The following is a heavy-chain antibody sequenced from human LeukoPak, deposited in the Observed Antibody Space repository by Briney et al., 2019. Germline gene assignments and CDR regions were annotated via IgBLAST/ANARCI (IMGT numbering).Heavy chain of an antibody. CDR3: TRDASGDTCSGPRMDV. Sequence: GGSLRLSCAASAFTFRTYWMSWVRQAPGKGLEWVAMIKPDGSEKYYVDSVKGLFTISRDNAKNSLYLQMTSLRVEDTGVYYCTRDASGDTCSGPRMDVWGQGTTVTVS. J-gene: IGHJ6*02. D-gene: IGHD1-26*01. CDR1: AFTFRTYW. CDR2: IKPDGSEK. V-gene: IGHV3-7*05.